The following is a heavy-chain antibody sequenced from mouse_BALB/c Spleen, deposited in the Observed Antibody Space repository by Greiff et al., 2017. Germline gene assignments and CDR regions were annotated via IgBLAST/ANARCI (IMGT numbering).Heavy chain of an antibody. CDR3: AREASYYGSSYKNFDV. V-gene: IGHV5-6-3*01. CDR1: GFTFSSYG. D-gene: IGHD1-1*01. Sequence: EVQVVESGGGLVQPGGSLKLSCAASGFTFSSYGMSWVRQTPDKRLELVATINSNGGSTYYPDSVKGRFTISRDNAKNTLYLQMSSLKSEDTAMYYCAREASYYGSSYKNFDVWGAGTTVTVSS. J-gene: IGHJ1*01. CDR2: INSNGGST.